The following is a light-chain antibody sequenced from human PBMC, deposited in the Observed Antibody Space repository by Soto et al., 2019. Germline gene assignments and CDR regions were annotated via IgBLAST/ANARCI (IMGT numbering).Light chain of an antibody. CDR3: GTWDSSLSVYV. J-gene: IGLJ1*01. Sequence: QSVLTQPPSVSAAPGQKVTISCSGSSSNIGNNYVSWYQQLPGTAPKLLIYDNNKRPSGIPDRFSGSKSGTSATLGITGLQTGDEADYHCGTWDSSLSVYVFGTGTKVTVL. CDR1: SSNIGNNY. CDR2: DNN. V-gene: IGLV1-51*01.